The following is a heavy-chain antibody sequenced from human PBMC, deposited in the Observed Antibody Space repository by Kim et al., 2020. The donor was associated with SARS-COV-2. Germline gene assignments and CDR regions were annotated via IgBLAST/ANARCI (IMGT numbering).Heavy chain of an antibody. J-gene: IGHJ3*02. CDR3: ARHVSSSDAFDI. V-gene: IGHV5-51*01. D-gene: IGHD3-16*02. Sequence: RYSPSFQGQVTISADKSISTAYLQWSSLKASDTAMYYCARHVSSSDAFDIWGQGTMVTVSS.